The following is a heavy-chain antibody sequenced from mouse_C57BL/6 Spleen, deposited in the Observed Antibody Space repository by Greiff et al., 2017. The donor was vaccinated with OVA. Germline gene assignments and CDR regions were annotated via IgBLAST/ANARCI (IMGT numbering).Heavy chain of an antibody. CDR2: INPNNGGT. CDR1: GYTFTDYN. J-gene: IGHJ1*03. V-gene: IGHV1-22*01. D-gene: IGHD1-1*01. Sequence: EVQLQQSGPELVKPGASVKMSCKASGYTFTDYNMHWVKQSHGKSLEWIGYINPNNGGTSYNQKFKGKATLTVNKSSSTAYMELRSLTSEDSAVYYCVYGSSYRYFDVWGTGTTVTVSS. CDR3: VYGSSYRYFDV.